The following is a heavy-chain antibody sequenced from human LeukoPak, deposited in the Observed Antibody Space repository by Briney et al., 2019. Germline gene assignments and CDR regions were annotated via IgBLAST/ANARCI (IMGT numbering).Heavy chain of an antibody. CDR3: ASSFTFGGVNSKPDYYYYMDV. CDR1: GGTFSSYA. V-gene: IGHV1-69*05. J-gene: IGHJ6*03. CDR2: IIPIFGTA. Sequence: SSVKVSCKPSGGTFSSYAISWVRQAPGQGLEWMGRIIPIFGTANYAQKFQGRVTITTDESTSTAYMELSSLRSEDTAVYYCASSFTFGGVNSKPDYYYYMDVWGKGTTVTVSS. D-gene: IGHD3-16*01.